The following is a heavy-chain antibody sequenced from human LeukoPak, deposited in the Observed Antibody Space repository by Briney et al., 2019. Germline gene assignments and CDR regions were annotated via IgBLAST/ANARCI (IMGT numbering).Heavy chain of an antibody. J-gene: IGHJ6*02. CDR1: GYTFTGYY. V-gene: IGHV1-2*02. Sequence: GASVKVSCKASGYTFTGYYMHWVRQAPGQGLEWMGWINPNSGGTNYAQKFQGRVTMTRDTSINTAYMELSRLRSDDTAVYYCARDGPLYYYGMDVWGQGTTVTVSS. CDR2: INPNSGGT. CDR3: ARDGPLYYYGMDV.